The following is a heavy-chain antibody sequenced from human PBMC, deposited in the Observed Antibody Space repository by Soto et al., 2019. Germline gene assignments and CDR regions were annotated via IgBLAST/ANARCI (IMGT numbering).Heavy chain of an antibody. D-gene: IGHD1-26*01. CDR3: AKDGWWALPNPPYGMDV. V-gene: IGHV3-30*18. Sequence: QVQLVESGGGVVQPGRSLRLSCAASGFTFSSYGMHWVRQAPGKGLEWVAVISYDGSNKYYADSVKGRFTISRDNSKNTLYLQMNSLRAEDTAVYYCAKDGWWALPNPPYGMDVWGQGTTVTVSS. CDR1: GFTFSSYG. CDR2: ISYDGSNK. J-gene: IGHJ6*02.